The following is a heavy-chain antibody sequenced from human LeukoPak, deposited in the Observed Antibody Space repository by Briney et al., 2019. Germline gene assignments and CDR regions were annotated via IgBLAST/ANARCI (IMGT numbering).Heavy chain of an antibody. D-gene: IGHD6-19*01. J-gene: IGHJ4*02. Sequence: PGGSLRLSCAASGFTFSGYIMNWVRQAPRKGLEWGSFISSTSNTIFYADSVKGRYTVSRDNAKNSLYLQMNSLRSEDTAVYYCARDQWLDYWGQGTLVTVSS. V-gene: IGHV3-48*01. CDR2: ISSTSNTI. CDR3: ARDQWLDY. CDR1: GFTFSGYI.